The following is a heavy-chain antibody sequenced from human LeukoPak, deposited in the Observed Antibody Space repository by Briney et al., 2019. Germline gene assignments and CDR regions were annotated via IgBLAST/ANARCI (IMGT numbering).Heavy chain of an antibody. V-gene: IGHV4-34*01. Sequence: PSETLSLTCAVYGGSFSGYYWSWIRQPPGKGLEWIGEINHSGSTNYNPSLKSRVTISVDTSKNQFSLKLSSVTAADTAVYYCARGLLGPFDYWGQGTRVTGSS. CDR1: GGSFSGYY. CDR3: ARGLLGPFDY. CDR2: INHSGST. J-gene: IGHJ4*02. D-gene: IGHD3-10*01.